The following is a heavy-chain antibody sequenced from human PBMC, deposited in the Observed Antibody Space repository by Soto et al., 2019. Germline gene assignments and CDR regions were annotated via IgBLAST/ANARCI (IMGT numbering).Heavy chain of an antibody. CDR2: IYYSGST. CDR1: GGSISSGDYY. CDR3: ARVGSDCSSTSRYLWATRFDP. D-gene: IGHD2-2*01. J-gene: IGHJ5*02. V-gene: IGHV4-30-4*01. Sequence: SETLSLTCTVSGGSISSGDYYWSWIRQPPGKGLEWIGYIYYSGSTYYNPSLKSRVTISVDTSKNQFSLKLSSVTAADTAVYYCARVGSDCSSTSRYLWATRFDPWGQGTLVTVSS.